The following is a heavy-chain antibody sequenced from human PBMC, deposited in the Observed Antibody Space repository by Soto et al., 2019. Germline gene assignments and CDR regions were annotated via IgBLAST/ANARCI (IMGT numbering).Heavy chain of an antibody. J-gene: IGHJ5*02. CDR1: GGSISSGGYS. Sequence: QLQLQESGSGLVKPSQTLSLTCAVSGGSISSGGYSWSWIRQPPGKGLEWIGYIYHSGSTYYNPSLKSRVTISGDRSKNQFSLKLRSVTAADTAVYYCARVAYCGGDCYRGFDPWGQGTLVTVSS. CDR2: IYHSGST. V-gene: IGHV4-30-2*01. D-gene: IGHD2-21*02. CDR3: ARVAYCGGDCYRGFDP.